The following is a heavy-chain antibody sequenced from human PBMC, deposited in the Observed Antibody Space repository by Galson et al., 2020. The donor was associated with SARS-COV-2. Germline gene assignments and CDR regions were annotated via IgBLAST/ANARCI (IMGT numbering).Heavy chain of an antibody. V-gene: IGHV4-31*03. D-gene: IGHD1-1*01. CDR3: TREILPDRAPTGPRGYLDS. CDR1: GGSIRKGDFY. J-gene: IGHJ4*02. CDR2: IYDSGNT. Sequence: SQTLSLPCTGSGGSIRKGDFYWSWVRQRPGKGLEWIGFIYDSGNTDYSPSFKGRVDISLDTSKSQISLRLSSVTDADTAVYYCTREILPDRAPTGPRGYLDSWGQGTLVTVSS.